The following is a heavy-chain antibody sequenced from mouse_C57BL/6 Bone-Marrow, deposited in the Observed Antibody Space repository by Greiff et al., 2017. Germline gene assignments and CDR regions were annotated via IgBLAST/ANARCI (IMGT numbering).Heavy chain of an antibody. CDR3: ARTRCYYGSTWFAY. CDR2: INPNCGTT. J-gene: IGHJ3*01. Sequence: VQLKESGPELVKPGASLKISCTASGYSFTGYNMNWVKQTNGKSLEWIGVINPNCGTTSYNPKFKGKATLTVDQSSSTAYMQLNSLTSEDSAVYYCARTRCYYGSTWFAYWGQGTLVTVSA. CDR1: GYSFTGYN. V-gene: IGHV1-39*01. D-gene: IGHD1-1*01.